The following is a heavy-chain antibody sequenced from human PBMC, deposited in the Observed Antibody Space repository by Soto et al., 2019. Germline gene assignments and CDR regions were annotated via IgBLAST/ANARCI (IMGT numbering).Heavy chain of an antibody. V-gene: IGHV4-61*01. CDR1: GGSVSSGSYY. CDR3: AREGRGDYFYGMDV. CDR2: IYYSGST. J-gene: IGHJ6*02. Sequence: QVQLQESGPGLVKPSESLSLTCTDSGGSVSSGSYYWSCIRQPPGKGLEWLGYIYYSGSTNYNPSLKGRVTMSVDTSKNQFSLNLSSVTAADTAVYYCAREGRGDYFYGMDVWGQGTTVTVSS. D-gene: IGHD3-10*01.